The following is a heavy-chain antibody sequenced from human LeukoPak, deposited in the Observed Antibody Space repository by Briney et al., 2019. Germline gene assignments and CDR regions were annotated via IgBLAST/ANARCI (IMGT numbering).Heavy chain of an antibody. Sequence: GESLKISCKGSGYSLTNNWIGWVRQMPGKGLEWMGIIYPGDSDTRYSPSFQGQVTISADKSSSTAYLQWISLKPSDTAMYYCARTPGYGYGLDYWGRGTVVTVSS. V-gene: IGHV5-51*01. D-gene: IGHD5-18*01. CDR2: IYPGDSDT. J-gene: IGHJ4*02. CDR1: GYSLTNNW. CDR3: ARTPGYGYGLDY.